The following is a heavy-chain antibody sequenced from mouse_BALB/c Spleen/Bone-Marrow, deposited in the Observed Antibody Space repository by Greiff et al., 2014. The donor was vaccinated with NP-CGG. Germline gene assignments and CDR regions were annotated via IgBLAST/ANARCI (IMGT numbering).Heavy chain of an antibody. CDR1: GYTFTSYV. V-gene: IGHV1-14*01. CDR2: IIPSNDVT. J-gene: IGHJ4*01. Sequence: LEESGPELVKPGASVKMSCKASGYTFTSYVMHWVKQKPGQGLEWIGYIIPSNDVTKYNEKFKGKATLTSDKSSSTAYMELSSLTSEDSAVYYCARKRGGAMDYWGPGTSVTVSS. CDR3: ARKRGGAMDY.